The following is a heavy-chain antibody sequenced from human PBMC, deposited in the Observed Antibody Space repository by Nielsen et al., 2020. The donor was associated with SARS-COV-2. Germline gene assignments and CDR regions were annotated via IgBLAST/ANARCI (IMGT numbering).Heavy chain of an antibody. Sequence: SQTLSLTCGVYGGSFSGYYWNWIRQSPGEGLQWIGEINDSGNSGYNPSLKSRVTMSVDTTKNHFSLNLTSVTAADTAVYYCARALLTTHTLAHWEFDIWGRGILVTVSS. V-gene: IGHV4-34*01. J-gene: IGHJ2*01. CDR3: ARALLTTHTLAHWEFDI. D-gene: IGHD4-11*01. CDR2: INDSGNS. CDR1: GGSFSGYY.